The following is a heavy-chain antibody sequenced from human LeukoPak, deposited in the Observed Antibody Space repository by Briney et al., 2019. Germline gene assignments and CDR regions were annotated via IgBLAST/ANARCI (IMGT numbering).Heavy chain of an antibody. D-gene: IGHD2-2*01. Sequence: ASVKVSCKASGYTFTSYGISWVRQAPGQRLEWMGWINAGNGNTKYSQKFQGRVTITRDTSASTAYMELSSLRSEDTAVYYCASGWFIVPAAMREGFYYYYYYGMDVWGQGTTVTVSS. CDR1: GYTFTSYG. CDR2: INAGNGNT. V-gene: IGHV1-3*01. CDR3: ASGWFIVPAAMREGFYYYYYYGMDV. J-gene: IGHJ6*02.